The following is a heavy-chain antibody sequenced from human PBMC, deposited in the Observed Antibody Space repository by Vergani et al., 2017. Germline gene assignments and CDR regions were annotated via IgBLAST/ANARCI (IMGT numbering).Heavy chain of an antibody. D-gene: IGHD3-22*01. V-gene: IGHV1-18*01. J-gene: IGHJ4*02. Sequence: QVQLVQSGAEGKKPGASVQVSCKASGYTFSTYGISWVRQAPGQGLEWMGWISAYNGNTNYPEKFQGRLTMTTDTSTRTAYMELRSLRSDDTAVYYCARXLIENDTYGRSCYWGPGTLVTVSS. CDR3: ARXLIENDTYGRSCY. CDR2: ISAYNGNT. CDR1: GYTFSTYG.